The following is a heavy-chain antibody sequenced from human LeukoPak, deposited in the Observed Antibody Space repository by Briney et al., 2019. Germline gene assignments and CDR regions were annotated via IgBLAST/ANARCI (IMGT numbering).Heavy chain of an antibody. CDR1: GFTFSSYA. CDR2: ISYDGSNK. Sequence: GGSLRLSCAASGFTFSSYAMHWVRQAPGKGLEWVAVISYDGSNKYYADSVKGRFTISRDNSKNTLYLQMNSLRAEDTAVYYCASPPAWSGWYWDPAFDIGGQGKMVTVSS. V-gene: IGHV3-30-3*01. J-gene: IGHJ3*02. D-gene: IGHD6-19*01. CDR3: ASPPAWSGWYWDPAFDI.